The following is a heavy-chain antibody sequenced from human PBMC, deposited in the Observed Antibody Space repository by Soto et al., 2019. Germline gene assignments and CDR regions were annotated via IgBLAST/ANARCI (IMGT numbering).Heavy chain of an antibody. CDR3: ARDSYYYDSSGYYYVWYFDL. D-gene: IGHD3-22*01. J-gene: IGHJ2*01. CDR2: IYTSGST. V-gene: IGHV4-4*07. CDR1: GGSISIYY. Sequence: SETLSLTCTVSGGSISIYYWSWIRHPAGKGLEWIGRIYTSGSTNYNPSLKSRVTMSVDTSKNQFSLKLSSVTAADTAVYYCARDSYYYDSSGYYYVWYFDLWGRGTLVTVSS.